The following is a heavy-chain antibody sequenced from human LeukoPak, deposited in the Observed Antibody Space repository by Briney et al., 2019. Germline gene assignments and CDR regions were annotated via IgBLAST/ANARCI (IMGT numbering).Heavy chain of an antibody. Sequence: SETLSLTCAVYGGSFSGYYWSWIRQPPGKGLEWIGEINHSGSTNYNPSLKSRVTISEDTSKNQFSLKLSSVTAADTAVYYCARQKGYSSGWYFDYWGQGTLVTASS. J-gene: IGHJ4*02. CDR2: INHSGST. D-gene: IGHD6-19*01. V-gene: IGHV4-34*01. CDR3: ARQKGYSSGWYFDY. CDR1: GGSFSGYY.